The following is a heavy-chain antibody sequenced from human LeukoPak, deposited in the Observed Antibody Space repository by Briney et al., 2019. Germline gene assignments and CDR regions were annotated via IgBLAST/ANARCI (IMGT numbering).Heavy chain of an antibody. J-gene: IGHJ4*02. D-gene: IGHD3-22*01. CDR2: ISGSGDNT. V-gene: IGHV3-23*01. Sequence: GGSLRLSCAASGFSLSSHAMSWVRQAPGKGLEWVSGISGSGDNTYYADSVKGRFTISRDNSKNTLYVQVNSLGTEDTAAYYCAKGSYYDSSGSFYFDYWGQGTLVTVSS. CDR3: AKGSYYDSSGSFYFDY. CDR1: GFSLSSHA.